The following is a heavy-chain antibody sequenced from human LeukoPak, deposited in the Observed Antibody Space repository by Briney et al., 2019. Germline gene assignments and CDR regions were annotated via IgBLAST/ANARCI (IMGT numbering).Heavy chain of an antibody. CDR2: IYYSGST. V-gene: IGHV4-59*08. Sequence: SETLSLTCTVSGGSISSYYWSWIRQPPGKGLEWIGYIYYSGSTNYNPSLKSRVTISVDTSKNQFSLQLSSVTAADTAMYYCARSQNYGLSYDYWGQGTLVTVSS. CDR1: GGSISSYY. J-gene: IGHJ4*02. CDR3: ARSQNYGLSYDY. D-gene: IGHD3-10*01.